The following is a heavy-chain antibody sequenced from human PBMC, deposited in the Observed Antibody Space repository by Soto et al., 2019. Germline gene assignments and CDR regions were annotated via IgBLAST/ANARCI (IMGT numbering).Heavy chain of an antibody. CDR2: ISAYNGKA. J-gene: IGHJ6*02. V-gene: IGHV1-18*01. Sequence: ASVKVSCKASGYTFTSYGISWVRQAPGQGLEWMGWISAYNGKANYAQKFQGRVTSTADESTSTAYMELSSLRSEDTAVYYCASLVVVAAIDYYYGIDVWGQGTTVTVSS. D-gene: IGHD2-15*01. CDR1: GYTFTSYG. CDR3: ASLVVVAAIDYYYGIDV.